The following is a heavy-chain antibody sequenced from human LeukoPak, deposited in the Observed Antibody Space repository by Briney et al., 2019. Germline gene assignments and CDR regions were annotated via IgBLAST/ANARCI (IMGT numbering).Heavy chain of an antibody. J-gene: IGHJ3*02. CDR3: ARHDGAILVDAFDI. CDR2: IYYSGST. V-gene: IGHV4-59*08. Sequence: SETLSLTCTVSGGSISSYYWSWIRQPPGKGLEWIGYIYYSGSTNYNPSLKSRVTVSVDTSKNQFSLKLSSVTAADTAVYYCARHDGAILVDAFDIWGQGTMVTVSS. D-gene: IGHD5-24*01. CDR1: GGSISSYY.